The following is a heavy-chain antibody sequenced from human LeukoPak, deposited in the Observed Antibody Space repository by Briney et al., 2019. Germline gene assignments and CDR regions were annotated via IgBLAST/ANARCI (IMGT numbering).Heavy chain of an antibody. CDR1: GFTFSSYG. D-gene: IGHD6-19*01. Sequence: PGRSLRLSCAASGFTFSSYGMHWVRQAPGKGLEWVAVISYDGSNKYYADSVKGRFTISRDNSKNTLYLRMNSLRAEDTAVYYCAKDLHLYSSGWYTDYYYYYGMDVWGQGTTVTVSS. V-gene: IGHV3-30*18. J-gene: IGHJ6*02. CDR2: ISYDGSNK. CDR3: AKDLHLYSSGWYTDYYYYYGMDV.